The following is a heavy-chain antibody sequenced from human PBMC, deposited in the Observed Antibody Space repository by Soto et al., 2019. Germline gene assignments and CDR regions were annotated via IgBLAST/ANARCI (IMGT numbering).Heavy chain of an antibody. J-gene: IGHJ4*02. CDR2: IYYSGNT. CDR3: AKDVVHSLGFTDY. Sequence: SETLSLTCTVSGCTISSSSYYWGRIRQPPGKGLEWIGSIYYSGNTYYNPSLKSRVTISVDTSKNQCSLKLSSVTAADTAVYNCAKDVVHSLGFTDYWGQGNLVSVSS. D-gene: IGHD6-25*01. CDR1: GCTISSSSYY. V-gene: IGHV4-39*02.